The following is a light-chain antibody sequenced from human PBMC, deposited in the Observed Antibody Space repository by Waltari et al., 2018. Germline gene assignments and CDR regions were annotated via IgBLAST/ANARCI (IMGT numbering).Light chain of an antibody. J-gene: IGKJ4*01. CDR1: QDISNY. V-gene: IGKV1-17*03. Sequence: DIQMTQSPSAMSASVGDRVTITCRANQDISNYLAWFQQKAGKVPKRLIYAASDLQSGVPLRFSGSGSGTEFTLTISNLQPEDFATYYCLQHHTYPLTFGGGTKVEI. CDR2: AAS. CDR3: LQHHTYPLT.